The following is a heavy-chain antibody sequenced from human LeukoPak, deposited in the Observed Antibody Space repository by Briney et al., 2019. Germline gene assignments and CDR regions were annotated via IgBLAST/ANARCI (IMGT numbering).Heavy chain of an antibody. Sequence: PGGSLRLSCAASGFTFSSYGMHWVRQAPGKGLEWVAVISYDGSSKYYADSVKGRFTISRDNSKSTLSLQMNSLRAEDTAIYYCATYRQVLLPFESWGQGTLVTVSS. V-gene: IGHV3-30*03. D-gene: IGHD2-8*02. CDR1: GFTFSSYG. CDR2: ISYDGSSK. CDR3: ATYRQVLLPFES. J-gene: IGHJ4*02.